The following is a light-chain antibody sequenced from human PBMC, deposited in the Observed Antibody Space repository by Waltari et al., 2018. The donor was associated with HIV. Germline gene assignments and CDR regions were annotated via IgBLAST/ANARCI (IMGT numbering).Light chain of an antibody. CDR1: SRDVGASNY. V-gene: IGLV2-8*01. CDR2: EVT. CDR3: SSYAGSNTLI. J-gene: IGLJ2*01. Sequence: QSALTQPPYASGYAGPSLTVACPGTSRDVGASNYVSWYQQHPGKAPKLIIYEVTKRPSGVPDRFSGSKSGNAASLTVSGLQTEDEAVYYCSSYAGSNTLIFGGGT.